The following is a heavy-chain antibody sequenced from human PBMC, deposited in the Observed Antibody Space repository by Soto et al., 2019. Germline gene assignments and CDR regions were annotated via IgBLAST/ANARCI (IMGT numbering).Heavy chain of an antibody. V-gene: IGHV4-34*01. CDR3: ARNMVRGVIITQRDAFDI. Sequence: SETLSLTCAVYGGSFSGYYWSWIRQPPGKGLEWIGEINHSGSTNYNPSLKSRVTISVDTSKNQFSLKLSSVTAADTAVYYCARNMVRGVIITQRDAFDIWGQGTMVTVSS. CDR1: GGSFSGYY. D-gene: IGHD3-10*01. CDR2: INHSGST. J-gene: IGHJ3*02.